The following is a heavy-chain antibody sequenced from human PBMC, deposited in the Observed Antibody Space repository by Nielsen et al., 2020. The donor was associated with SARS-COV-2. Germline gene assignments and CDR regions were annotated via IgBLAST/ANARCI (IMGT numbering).Heavy chain of an antibody. J-gene: IGHJ4*02. V-gene: IGHV4-38-2*02. CDR2: IYHSGST. D-gene: IGHD6-13*01. CDR3: ARVTIAAAGNLDY. Sequence: PGKGLEWIGSIYHSGSTYYNPSLKSRVTISVDTSKNQFSLKLSSVTAADTAVYYCARVTIAAAGNLDYWGQGTLVTVSS.